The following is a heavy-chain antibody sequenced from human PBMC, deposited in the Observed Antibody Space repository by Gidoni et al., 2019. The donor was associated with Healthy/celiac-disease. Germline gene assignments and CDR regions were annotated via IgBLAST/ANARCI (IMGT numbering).Heavy chain of an antibody. V-gene: IGHV3-33*08. D-gene: IGHD6-19*01. J-gene: IGHJ5*02. CDR1: GFTFSSYG. CDR2: IWYDGSNK. Sequence: QVQLVESGGGVVQPGRSLRLSCAASGFTFSSYGMHWVRQAPGKGLEWVAVIWYDGSNKYYADSVKGRFTISRDNSKNTLYLQMNSLRAEDTAVYYCAREGQWLETYNWFDPWGQGTLVTVSS. CDR3: AREGQWLETYNWFDP.